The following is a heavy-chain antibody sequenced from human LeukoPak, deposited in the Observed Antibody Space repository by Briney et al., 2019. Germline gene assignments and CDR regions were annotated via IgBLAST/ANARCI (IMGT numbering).Heavy chain of an antibody. CDR3: ARARLTDYDSSGYLDY. CDR1: GFTFSSYA. D-gene: IGHD3-22*01. Sequence: GGSLRLSCSASGFTFSSYAMHWVRQAPGKGLEYVSAISSNGGSTYYADSVKGRFTISRDNSKNTLYLQMNSLRAEDTAVYYCARARLTDYDSSGYLDYWGQGTLVTVSS. CDR2: ISSNGGST. V-gene: IGHV3-64*04. J-gene: IGHJ4*02.